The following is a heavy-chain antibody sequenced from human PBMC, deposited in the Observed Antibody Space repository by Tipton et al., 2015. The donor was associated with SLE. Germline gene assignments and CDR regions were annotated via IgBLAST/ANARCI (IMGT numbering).Heavy chain of an antibody. CDR2: IYTSGST. CDR1: VGSISSYY. V-gene: IGHV4-4*08. CDR3: ARLLGGFSPFSAFDI. Sequence: TLSLTCTVSVGSISSYYWSWIRQPPGKGLGWIGYIYTSGSTNYNPSLKSRVPISVDTSKNQFSLKLSSVTAADTAVSYCARLLGGFSPFSAFDIWGQGTMVTVSS. J-gene: IGHJ3*02. D-gene: IGHD3-16*01.